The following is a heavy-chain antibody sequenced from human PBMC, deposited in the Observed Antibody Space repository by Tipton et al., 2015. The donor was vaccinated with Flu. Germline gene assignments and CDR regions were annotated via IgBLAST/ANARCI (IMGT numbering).Heavy chain of an antibody. Sequence: TPSLTCSVSGDSIRSSNYYWGWIRQPPGKGLEWIGNIFHGGNTYHNPSLKTRVTISVDTSKNHFSLKLSSVTAADTAVYYCARRDYSNYVSEPKNWFDSWGQGALVIVSS. V-gene: IGHV4-39*07. CDR2: IFHGGNT. CDR3: ARRDYSNYVSEPKNWFDS. D-gene: IGHD4-11*01. CDR1: GDSIRSSNYY. J-gene: IGHJ5*01.